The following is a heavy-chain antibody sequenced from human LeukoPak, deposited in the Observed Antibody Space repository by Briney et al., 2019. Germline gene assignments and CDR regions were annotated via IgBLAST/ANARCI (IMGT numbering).Heavy chain of an antibody. J-gene: IGHJ6*02. Sequence: GGSLRLSCAASGFTFSSYEMNWVRQAPGKGREWVSYISSSGSTIYYADSVKSRFTISRDNAKNSLYLQMNSLGAEDTAVYYCARCYGYYYYGMDVWGQGTTVTVSS. V-gene: IGHV3-48*03. CDR1: GFTFSSYE. CDR2: ISSSGSTI. D-gene: IGHD3-16*01. CDR3: ARCYGYYYYGMDV.